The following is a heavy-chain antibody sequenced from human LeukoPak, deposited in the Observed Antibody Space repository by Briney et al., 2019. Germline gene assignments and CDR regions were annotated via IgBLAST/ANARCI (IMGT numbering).Heavy chain of an antibody. CDR3: AKDGGSTNSGRFDP. D-gene: IGHD2-2*01. J-gene: IGHJ5*02. V-gene: IGHV3-23*01. CDR1: GLTFSSYA. Sequence: GGSLRLSCAASGLTFSSYAMSWVRQAPGKGLEWVSAISGSGGSTYYADSVKGRFTISRDNSKNTLYLQMNSLRAEDTAVYYCAKDGGSTNSGRFDPWGQGTLVTVSS. CDR2: ISGSGGST.